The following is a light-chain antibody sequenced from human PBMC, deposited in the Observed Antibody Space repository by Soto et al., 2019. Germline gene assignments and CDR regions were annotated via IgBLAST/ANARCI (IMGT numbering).Light chain of an antibody. CDR2: DVS. J-gene: IGLJ3*02. CDR3: CSYAGSYTPWV. CDR1: SSDVGGYNY. V-gene: IGLV2-11*01. Sequence: QSVLTQPRSVSGSPGQSVTISCTGTSSDVGGYNYVSWYQQHPGKAPKLMIYDVSKRPSGVPDRFSGSKSGNTASLTFSGLQAEDEADYYCCSYAGSYTPWVFGGGTKLTVL.